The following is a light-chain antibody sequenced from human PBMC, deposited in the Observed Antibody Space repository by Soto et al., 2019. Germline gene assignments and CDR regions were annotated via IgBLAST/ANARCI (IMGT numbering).Light chain of an antibody. J-gene: IGKJ3*01. CDR2: VAS. Sequence: IQLTQSPSSLSASVGDRVTISCRASQGIANFLALYQQKPGKAPKLLIYVASTLQSGVPSRFSGSGSGTDFTLTISSLQPEDFATYYCQQLNSFPIPFGPGTKVDIK. CDR3: QQLNSFPIP. V-gene: IGKV1-9*01. CDR1: QGIANF.